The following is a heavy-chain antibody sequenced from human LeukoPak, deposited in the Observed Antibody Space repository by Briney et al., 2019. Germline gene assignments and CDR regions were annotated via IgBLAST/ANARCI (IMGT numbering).Heavy chain of an antibody. CDR1: GYTFTNYG. D-gene: IGHD2-2*01. Sequence: GASVKVSCKASGYTFTNYGISWVRQSPGQGLEWMGWISPYNDYTNYAQKLHGLVTMTTGTSTSTGYMELMSLRSDDTAVYYCARWYCSITSCYAGAFDMWGQGTMVTVSS. CDR3: ARWYCSITSCYAGAFDM. J-gene: IGHJ3*02. V-gene: IGHV1-18*04. CDR2: ISPYNDYT.